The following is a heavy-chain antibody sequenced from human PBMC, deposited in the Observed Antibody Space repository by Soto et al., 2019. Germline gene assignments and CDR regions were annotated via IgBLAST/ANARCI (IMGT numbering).Heavy chain of an antibody. V-gene: IGHV1-69*06. CDR1: GGTLSSFINYP. CDR3: ARRDTSGFLRYFDN. J-gene: IGHJ4*02. D-gene: IGHD3-3*01. Sequence: ASVKGSCKASGGTLSSFINYPINSGRQAPGQGLEWMGGIVPNVGTVNYAQKFQGRVTITADKSTGTAYMELSSLRSEDTALYYCARRDTSGFLRYFDNWGQGTLVTVSS. CDR2: IVPNVGTV.